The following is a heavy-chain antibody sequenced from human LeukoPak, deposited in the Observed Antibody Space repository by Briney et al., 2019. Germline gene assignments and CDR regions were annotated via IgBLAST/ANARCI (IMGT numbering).Heavy chain of an antibody. CDR3: ARDSAAGKWFDP. J-gene: IGHJ5*02. D-gene: IGHD6-19*01. CDR1: GFTFSSYG. CDR2: IYSGGST. V-gene: IGHV3-NL1*01. Sequence: PGGSLRLSCAASGFTFSSYGMHWVRQAPGKGLEWVSVIYSGGSTYYADSVKGRFTISRDDSKNTLYLQMNSLRAEDTAVYYCARDSAAGKWFDPWGQGTLVTVSS.